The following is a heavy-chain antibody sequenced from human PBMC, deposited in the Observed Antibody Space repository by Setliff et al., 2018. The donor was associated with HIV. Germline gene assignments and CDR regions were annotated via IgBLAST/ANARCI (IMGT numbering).Heavy chain of an antibody. CDR3: ATLDYYGSAAYNLALHY. CDR2: VDPKNGGT. CDR1: GYTFTDYY. Sequence: ASVKVSCKASGYTFTDYYMHWVQQAPGKGLEWMGRVDPKNGGTIYAEKLRGRVTIIADTSTDTAYMELSSLRSEDTAVYYCATLDYYGSAAYNLALHYWGQGTLVTVSS. V-gene: IGHV1-69-2*01. D-gene: IGHD3-10*01. J-gene: IGHJ4*02.